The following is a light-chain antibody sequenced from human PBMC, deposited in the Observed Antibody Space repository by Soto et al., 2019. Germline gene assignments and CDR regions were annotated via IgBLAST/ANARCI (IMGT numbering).Light chain of an antibody. CDR1: QSVSSNY. Sequence: EIVLTQSPGTLSLSPGERATLSCRASQSVSSNYLAWYQHNPGQGPRLLIYAASSRATGIPDRFSGSGSGTDFTLTISRLETEDFALYYCQKYGSAFTFGPGTKVDIK. CDR3: QKYGSAFT. CDR2: AAS. V-gene: IGKV3-20*01. J-gene: IGKJ3*01.